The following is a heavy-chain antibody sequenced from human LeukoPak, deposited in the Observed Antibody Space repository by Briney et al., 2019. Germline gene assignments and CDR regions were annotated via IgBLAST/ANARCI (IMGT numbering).Heavy chain of an antibody. V-gene: IGHV1-2*02. J-gene: IGHJ4*02. D-gene: IGHD3-22*01. CDR3: VYYYDSSGFCD. CDR2: INPNSGGT. Sequence: ASVKVSCTASGYTFTGYYMHWVRQAPGQGLEWMGWINPNSGGTNYAQKFQGRVTMTRDTSISTAYMELSRLRSDDTAVYYCVYYYDSSGFCDWGQGTLVTVSS. CDR1: GYTFTGYY.